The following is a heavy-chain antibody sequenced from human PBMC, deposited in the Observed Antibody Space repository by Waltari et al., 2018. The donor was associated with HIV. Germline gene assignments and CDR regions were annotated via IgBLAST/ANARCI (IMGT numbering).Heavy chain of an antibody. CDR3: GREGDYYDSSPFDY. J-gene: IGHJ4*02. V-gene: IGHV3-30-3*01. D-gene: IGHD3-22*01. CDR2: ISWDGSNK. CDR1: GFTFNPYA. Sequence: QVQLVESGGGVVQPGRSLRLSCAASGFTFNPYAMHWVRQAPGKGLEGVAVISWDGSNKHYADSVKDRCTISRDNSRNSLYLQMSSLRAEDTAVYYCGREGDYYDSSPFDYWGQGTLVTVSS.